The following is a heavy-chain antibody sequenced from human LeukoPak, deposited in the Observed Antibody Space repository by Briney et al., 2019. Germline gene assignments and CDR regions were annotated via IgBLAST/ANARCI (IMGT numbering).Heavy chain of an antibody. Sequence: PGGSLRLSCAASGFTFSNYYMTWIRQAPGKGLEWVAVISYDGSNKYYADSVKGRFTISRDNSKNTLYLQMNSLRAEDTAVYYCAKQLWSDYWGQGTLVTVSS. CDR1: GFTFSNYY. V-gene: IGHV3-30*18. CDR3: AKQLWSDY. D-gene: IGHD5-18*01. J-gene: IGHJ4*02. CDR2: ISYDGSNK.